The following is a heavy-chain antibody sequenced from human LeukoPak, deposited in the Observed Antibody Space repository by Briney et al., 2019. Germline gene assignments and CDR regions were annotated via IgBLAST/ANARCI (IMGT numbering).Heavy chain of an antibody. D-gene: IGHD3-22*01. V-gene: IGHV4-31*03. CDR2: IYYSGST. Sequence: SETLPLTCTVSGGSISSGGYYWSWIRQHPGKGLEWIGYIYYSGSTYYNPSLKSRVTISVDTSKNQLSLKLSSVTAADTAVYYCARDYYDSSGYPFCDYWGQGTLVTVSS. J-gene: IGHJ4*02. CDR3: ARDYYDSSGYPFCDY. CDR1: GGSISSGGYY.